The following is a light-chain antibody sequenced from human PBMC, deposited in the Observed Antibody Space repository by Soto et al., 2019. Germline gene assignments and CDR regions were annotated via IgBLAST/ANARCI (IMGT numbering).Light chain of an antibody. V-gene: IGKV3-15*01. CDR2: GAS. CDR3: QQYNTWPVT. Sequence: RQRPAILTLSARGRGTVCSSASQSVSSNLAWYQQKPGQAPRLLIYGASTRATGIPARFSGSGSGTECTLTISSQQFDDSAVYFRQQYNTWPVTYGGGTKVDIK. CDR1: QSVSSN. J-gene: IGKJ4*01.